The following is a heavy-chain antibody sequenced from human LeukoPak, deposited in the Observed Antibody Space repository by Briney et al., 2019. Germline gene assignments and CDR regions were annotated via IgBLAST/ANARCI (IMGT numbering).Heavy chain of an antibody. D-gene: IGHD3-10*01. J-gene: IGHJ4*02. V-gene: IGHV3-23*01. CDR3: AKYTSGTSYRGLDQ. Sequence: GGSLRLSCGASGLTVSNYAMSWVRQAPGKGLEWVSTIISSAGNTYYADSVKGRFTISRDDSKNKVYLQMNSLRAEDTAVYSCAKYTSGTSYRGLDQWGQGTLVTVSS. CDR2: IISSAGNT. CDR1: GLTVSNYA.